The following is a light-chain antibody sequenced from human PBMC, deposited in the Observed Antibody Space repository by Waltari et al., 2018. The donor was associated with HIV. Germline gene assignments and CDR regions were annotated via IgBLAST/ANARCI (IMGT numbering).Light chain of an antibody. CDR2: QDR. CDR1: NLSNNY. V-gene: IGLV3-1*01. CDR3: QAWGNNTVV. Sequence: SYDLTQAPSLSVSPGQAAKILCSGFNLSNNYVSWYQQKPGQSPLLLIFQDRKRPSGIPGRFSVSSSGNTATLTISGTQSVDEADYFCQAWGNNTVVFGGGTKLTVL. J-gene: IGLJ2*01.